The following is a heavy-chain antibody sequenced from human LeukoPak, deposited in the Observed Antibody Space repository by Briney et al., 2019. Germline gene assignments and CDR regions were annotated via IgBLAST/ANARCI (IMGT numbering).Heavy chain of an antibody. CDR3: ARAPIVVVAAAKSHWFDP. CDR1: GGTFSSYG. CDR2: IIPMFGTA. J-gene: IGHJ5*02. V-gene: IGHV1-69*13. Sequence: GASVKVSCKASGGTFSSYGISWVRQAPGQGLEWMGGIIPMFGTANYAQKFQGRVTITADESTSTAYMELSSLRSGDTAVYYCARAPIVVVAAAKSHWFDPWGQGTLVTVSS. D-gene: IGHD2-2*01.